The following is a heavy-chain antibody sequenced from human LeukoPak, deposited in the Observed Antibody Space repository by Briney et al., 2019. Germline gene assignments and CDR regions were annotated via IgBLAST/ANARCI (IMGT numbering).Heavy chain of an antibody. J-gene: IGHJ4*02. D-gene: IGHD3-22*01. Sequence: GGSLRLSCAASGFTFSNYGMHWVRQAPGKGLEWVAVIWYDGSNKYYADSVKGRFTISRDNSKNTLHLQMNSLRAEDTAVYYCARDYYYYDSSGYLDYWGQGTLVTVSS. CDR1: GFTFSNYG. CDR2: IWYDGSNK. V-gene: IGHV3-33*01. CDR3: ARDYYYYDSSGYLDY.